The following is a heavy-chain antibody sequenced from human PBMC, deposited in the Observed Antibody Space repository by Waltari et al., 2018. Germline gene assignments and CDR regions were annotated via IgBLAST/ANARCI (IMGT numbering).Heavy chain of an antibody. CDR1: GDSVYSKSAA. J-gene: IGHJ3*02. D-gene: IGHD6-13*01. Sequence: QVQLQQSGPGLVKPSQTLSLTCAIYGDSVYSKSAAWHWIRQSPSQGLEWLGRTYYRAKWYNDYSVSGKSRISIDPDTSKIQFSLQLNSVTPEDTAVYYCARDTDSSSCSLFDAFDIWGQGTMVTVSS. CDR2: TYYRAKWYN. V-gene: IGHV6-1*01. CDR3: ARDTDSSSCSLFDAFDI.